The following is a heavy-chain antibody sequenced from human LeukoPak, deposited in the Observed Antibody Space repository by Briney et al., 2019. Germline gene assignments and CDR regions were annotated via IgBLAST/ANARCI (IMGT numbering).Heavy chain of an antibody. CDR2: ISSNGGST. D-gene: IGHD2-15*01. J-gene: IGHJ4*02. Sequence: GGSLRLFCSASGFTFSSYAMHWVRQAPGKGLEYVSAISSNGGSTYYADSVKGRFTISRDNSKNTLYLQMSSLRAEDTAVYYCVKDVMNCSGGSCYPYGDYFDYWGQGTLVTVSS. V-gene: IGHV3-64D*06. CDR1: GFTFSSYA. CDR3: VKDVMNCSGGSCYPYGDYFDY.